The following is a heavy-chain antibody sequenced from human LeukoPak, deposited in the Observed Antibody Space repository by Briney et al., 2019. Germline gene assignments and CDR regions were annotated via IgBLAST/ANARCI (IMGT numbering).Heavy chain of an antibody. CDR3: AKDDYDYVWGSYQTTKPADY. Sequence: GGSLRLSCAASGFTFSSYAMHWVRQAPGKGLEWVAVISYDGSNKYYADSVKGRFTISRDNSKNTLYLQMNSLRAEDTAVYYCAKDDYDYVWGSYQTTKPADYWGQGTLVTVSS. V-gene: IGHV3-30*04. CDR1: GFTFSSYA. CDR2: ISYDGSNK. D-gene: IGHD3-16*02. J-gene: IGHJ4*02.